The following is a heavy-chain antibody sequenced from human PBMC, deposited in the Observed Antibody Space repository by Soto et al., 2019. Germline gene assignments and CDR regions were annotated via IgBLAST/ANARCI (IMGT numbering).Heavy chain of an antibody. D-gene: IGHD3-10*01. CDR1: GFTFSSYS. CDR3: ARDLLWFGELSPNWFDP. Sequence: GSLRLSCAASGFTFSSYSMNWVRQAPGKGLEWVSYISSSSSTIYYADSVKGRFTISRDNAKNSLYLQMNSLRDEDTAVYYCARDLLWFGELSPNWFDPWGQGTLVTVSS. V-gene: IGHV3-48*02. J-gene: IGHJ5*02. CDR2: ISSSSSTI.